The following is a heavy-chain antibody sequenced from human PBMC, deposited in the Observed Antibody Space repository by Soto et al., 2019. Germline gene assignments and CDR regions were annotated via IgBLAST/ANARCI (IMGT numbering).Heavy chain of an antibody. CDR1: GGSISNYY. CDR3: AREAVRDDFWSGYYSPYYYFYMDV. Sequence: QVQLQESGPGLVKPSETLSLTCTVSGGSISNYYWSWIRQTPGKGLEWIGYIYYSGSTKYNPSLKSRVTISVDTSKNQFSLKLSSVTAADTAVYYCAREAVRDDFWSGYYSPYYYFYMDVWGKGTTVTVSS. CDR2: IYYSGST. D-gene: IGHD3-3*01. J-gene: IGHJ6*03. V-gene: IGHV4-59*01.